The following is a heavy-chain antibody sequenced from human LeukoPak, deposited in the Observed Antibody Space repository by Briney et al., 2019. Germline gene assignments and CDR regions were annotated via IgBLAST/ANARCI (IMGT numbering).Heavy chain of an antibody. V-gene: IGHV4-34*01. Sequence: SETLSLTCAVYGGSYSGYYWSWIRQPPGKGLEWIGEINHSGSTNYNPSLKSRVTISVDTSKNQFSLKLSSVTAADTAVYYCARDGYNSFDYWGQGTLVTVSS. CDR2: INHSGST. CDR3: ARDGYNSFDY. CDR1: GGSYSGYY. D-gene: IGHD5-24*01. J-gene: IGHJ4*02.